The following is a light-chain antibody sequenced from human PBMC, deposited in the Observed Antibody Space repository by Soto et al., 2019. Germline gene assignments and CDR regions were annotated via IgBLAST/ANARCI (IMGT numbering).Light chain of an antibody. J-gene: IGLJ2*01. Sequence: QSALTQPASVSGSPGQSITISCTGTSSDVGSYNHVSWYQEPPGEAPNFMIYEGNKRPSGVSDPFSGSKSGYTASLTISGLKAEDEADYYCCAYAGSGIVIFGGGTKLTVL. CDR3: CAYAGSGIVI. CDR1: SSDVGSYNH. CDR2: EGN. V-gene: IGLV2-23*01.